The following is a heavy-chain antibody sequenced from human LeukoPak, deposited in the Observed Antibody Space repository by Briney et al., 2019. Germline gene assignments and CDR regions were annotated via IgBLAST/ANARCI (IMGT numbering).Heavy chain of an antibody. Sequence: GASVKVSCKASGYTFTNYTMQWVRQAPGQGLEWMGWISAYNGNTNYVQKLQGRVTMTTDTSTSTAYMELRSLRADDTAVYYCARDSMVTNVNDAFDIWGQGTMVTVSS. CDR3: ARDSMVTNVNDAFDI. V-gene: IGHV1-18*01. CDR2: ISAYNGNT. CDR1: GYTFTNYT. J-gene: IGHJ3*02. D-gene: IGHD3-10*01.